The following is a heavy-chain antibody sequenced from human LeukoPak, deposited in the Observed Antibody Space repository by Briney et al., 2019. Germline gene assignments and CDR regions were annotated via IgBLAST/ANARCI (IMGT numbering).Heavy chain of an antibody. CDR2: ISSSSSTI. D-gene: IGHD3-10*01. Sequence: PGGSLRLSCVASGFTFSSYSMNWVRLAPGKGLEWVSYISSSSSTIYYADSVMGRFTISRDNSKNTLYLQMNSLRAEDTAVYYCAKDLRWYYGSGSPTFDFWGQGTQVTVSS. J-gene: IGHJ4*02. CDR3: AKDLRWYYGSGSPTFDF. V-gene: IGHV3-48*01. CDR1: GFTFSSYS.